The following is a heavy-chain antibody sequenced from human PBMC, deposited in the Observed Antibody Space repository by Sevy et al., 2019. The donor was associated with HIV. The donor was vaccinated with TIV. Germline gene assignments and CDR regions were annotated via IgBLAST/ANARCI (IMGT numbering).Heavy chain of an antibody. V-gene: IGHV4-4*07. Sequence: SETLSLTCTVSGGSISSYYWSWIRQPAGKGLEWIGRIYTSGSTNYNPSLKSRVTMSVDTSKNQFSLKLSSVTAADTAVYYCAMGATVTTIFDYWGQGTLVTVSS. CDR1: GGSISSYY. CDR3: AMGATVTTIFDY. J-gene: IGHJ4*02. CDR2: IYTSGST. D-gene: IGHD4-17*01.